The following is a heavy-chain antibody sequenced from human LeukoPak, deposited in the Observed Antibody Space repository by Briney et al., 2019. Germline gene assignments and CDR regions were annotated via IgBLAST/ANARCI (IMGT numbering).Heavy chain of an antibody. CDR1: GGSFSGYY. CDR2: INHSGST. V-gene: IGHV4-34*01. CDR3: ARGRGSITMVRGVPPYHYYYGMDV. Sequence: SETLSLTCAVYGGSFSGYYWSWIRQPPGKGLEWIGEINHSGSTNYNPSLKSRVTISVDTSKNQFSLKLSSVTAADTAVYYCARGRGSITMVRGVPPYHYYYGMDVWGQETTVTVSS. D-gene: IGHD3-10*01. J-gene: IGHJ6*02.